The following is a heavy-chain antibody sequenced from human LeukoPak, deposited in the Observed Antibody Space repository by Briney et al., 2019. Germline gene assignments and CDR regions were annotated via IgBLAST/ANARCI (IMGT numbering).Heavy chain of an antibody. D-gene: IGHD6-19*01. V-gene: IGHV1-18*01. J-gene: IGHJ4*02. CDR1: GYTFTHHG. CDR3: ARDPTNTSGRYAYFDY. Sequence: ASVKVSCKASGYTFTHHGITWVRQARGQGLEWMGWISAYNGDTHYAQNFQGRVTLTTDTSTSTAYMEVRSLGSDDTAVYYCARDPTNTSGRYAYFDYWGQGTLVTVSS. CDR2: ISAYNGDT.